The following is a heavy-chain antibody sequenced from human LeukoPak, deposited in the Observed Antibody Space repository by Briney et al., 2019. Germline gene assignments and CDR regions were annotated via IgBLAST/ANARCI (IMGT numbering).Heavy chain of an antibody. CDR2: ISSSGSTI. Sequence: GGSLRLSCAASGFTFSSYAMHWVRQAPGKGLEWVSYISSSGSTIYYADSVKGRFTISRDNAKNSLYLQMNSLRAEDTAVYYCARLGYSLGDAFDIWGQGTMVTVSS. CDR3: ARLGYSLGDAFDI. D-gene: IGHD5-18*01. V-gene: IGHV3-48*04. CDR1: GFTFSSYA. J-gene: IGHJ3*02.